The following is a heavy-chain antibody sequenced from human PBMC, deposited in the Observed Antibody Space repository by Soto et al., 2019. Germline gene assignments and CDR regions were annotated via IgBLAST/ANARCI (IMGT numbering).Heavy chain of an antibody. J-gene: IGHJ4*02. CDR1: GYTFTGYY. CDR2: INPNSGGT. CDR3: AREIPNYYDSSGPDRGYFDY. Sequence: ASVKVSCKASGYTFTGYYMHWVRQAPGQGLEWMGWINPNSGGTNYAQKFQGRVTMTRDTSISTAYMELSRLISDDTAVYYCAREIPNYYDSSGPDRGYFDYWGQGTLVTVSS. D-gene: IGHD3-22*01. V-gene: IGHV1-2*02.